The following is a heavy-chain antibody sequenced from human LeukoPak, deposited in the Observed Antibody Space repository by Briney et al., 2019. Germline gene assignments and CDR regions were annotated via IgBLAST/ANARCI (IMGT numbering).Heavy chain of an antibody. D-gene: IGHD1-26*01. CDR1: GASLSGFF. J-gene: IGHJ5*02. CDR2: MNQGGGA. Sequence: SETLSLTCAVDGASLSGFFWNWIRQSPGKGLEWIGEMNQGGGARFNPSLESRVIIAVDTSKNQFTLKVNSVTAADTAVYYCARGSIVGWFDPWGQGTLVTVSS. V-gene: IGHV4-34*01. CDR3: ARGSIVGWFDP.